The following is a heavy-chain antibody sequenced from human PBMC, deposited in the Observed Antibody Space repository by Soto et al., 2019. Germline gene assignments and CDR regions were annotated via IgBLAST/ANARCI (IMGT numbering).Heavy chain of an antibody. D-gene: IGHD4-17*01. J-gene: IGHJ4*02. CDR3: AKDRVDYGDYRGLDY. CDR1: GFTFSSYA. CDR2: ISGSGTNR. V-gene: IGHV3-23*01. Sequence: EVQLLESGGGLVQPGGSLRLSCAASGFTFSSYAMTWVRQAPGKGLEWVSAISGSGTNRYYADSVKSRFTISRDNSKNTLYLQMNSVRAEDTAVYYCAKDRVDYGDYRGLDYWGQGTLVTVSS.